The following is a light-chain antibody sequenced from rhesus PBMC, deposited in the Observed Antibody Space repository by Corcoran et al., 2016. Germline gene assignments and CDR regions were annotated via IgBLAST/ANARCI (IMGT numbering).Light chain of an antibody. V-gene: IGKV3-35*01. J-gene: IGKJ4*01. CDR3: QQYSNWPLT. CDR1: QSVSSY. CDR2: DAS. Sequence: EIVLTQSPATLSLSPGERATLSCRASQSVSSYLAWYQQKPGQAPRLLIYDASSRATDIPDRFSGMGSGTDFTLTISSLEPEDVGVYYCQQYSNWPLTFGGGTKVELK.